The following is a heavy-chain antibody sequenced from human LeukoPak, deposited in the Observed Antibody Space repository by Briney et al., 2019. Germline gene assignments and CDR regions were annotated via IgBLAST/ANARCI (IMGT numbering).Heavy chain of an antibody. CDR3: AKDEIDIVVVVAATIGGAFDY. V-gene: IGHV3-23*01. CDR1: GFTFSSYG. CDR2: ISGSGGST. J-gene: IGHJ4*02. Sequence: GGTLRLSCAASGFTFSSYGMSWVRQAPGKGLEWVSAISGSGGSTYYADSVKGRFTISRDNSKNTLYLQMNSLRAEDTAVYYCAKDEIDIVVVVAATIGGAFDYWGQGTLVTVSS. D-gene: IGHD2-15*01.